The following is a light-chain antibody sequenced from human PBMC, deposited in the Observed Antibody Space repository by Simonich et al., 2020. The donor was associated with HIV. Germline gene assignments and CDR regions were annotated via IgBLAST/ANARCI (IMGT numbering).Light chain of an antibody. CDR2: KVS. CDR3: MQGTHLLT. V-gene: IGKV2-30*02. CDR1: QSLVHSDGNTY. Sequence: DVVMTQSPLSLPVTLGQPASISCRSSQSLVHSDGNTYLNWFQQRTGQSPRRLIYKVSNRDAGVPDRFSGSGSGTDFTLKISRVETEDVGVYFCMQGTHLLTFGGGTKVEIK. J-gene: IGKJ4*01.